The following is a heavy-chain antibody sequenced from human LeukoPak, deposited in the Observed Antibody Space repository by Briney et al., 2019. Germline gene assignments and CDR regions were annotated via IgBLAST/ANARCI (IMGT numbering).Heavy chain of an antibody. CDR3: ARGGCSGGSCYSGHWFDP. CDR1: GGSFSGYY. J-gene: IGHJ5*02. D-gene: IGHD2-15*01. CDR2: INHSGGT. V-gene: IGHV4-34*01. Sequence: SETLSLTCAVYGGSFSGYYWSWIRQPPGKGLEWIGEINHSGGTNYNPSLKSRVTISVDTSKNQFSLKLSSVTAADTAVYYCARGGCSGGSCYSGHWFDPWGQGTLVTVSS.